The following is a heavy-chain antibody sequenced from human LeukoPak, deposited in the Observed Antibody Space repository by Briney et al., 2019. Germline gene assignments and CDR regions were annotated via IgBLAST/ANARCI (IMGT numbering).Heavy chain of an antibody. CDR2: ISSSSSYI. CDR1: GFTFSSDS. CDR3: ARDPLITYYYDSSGNHADWFDP. V-gene: IGHV3-21*01. Sequence: GGSLRLSCAASGFTFSSDSMNWVRQAPGKGLEWVSSISSSSSYIYYAYSVKGRCTISRDNAKNSLYLQMNRLRAEDTAVYYCARDPLITYYYDSSGNHADWFDPWGQGTLVTVSS. D-gene: IGHD3-22*01. J-gene: IGHJ5*02.